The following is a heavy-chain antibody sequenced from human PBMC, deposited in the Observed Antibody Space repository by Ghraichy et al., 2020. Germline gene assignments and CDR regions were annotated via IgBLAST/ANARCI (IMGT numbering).Heavy chain of an antibody. CDR3: ARDRRDGYNLRFDY. J-gene: IGHJ4*02. D-gene: IGHD5-24*01. CDR1: GFTFSSYS. CDR2: ISSSSSYI. V-gene: IGHV3-21*01. Sequence: GAASGFTFSSYSMNWVRQAPGKGLEWVSSISSSSSYIYYADSVKGRFTISRDNAKNSLYLQMNSLRAEDTAVYYCARDRRDGYNLRFDYWGQGTLVTVSS.